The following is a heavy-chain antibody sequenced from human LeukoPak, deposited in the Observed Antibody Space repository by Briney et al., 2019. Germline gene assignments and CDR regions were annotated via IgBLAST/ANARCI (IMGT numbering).Heavy chain of an antibody. CDR1: GFTFSSYG. CDR3: ANLPIRGSGSYYTDY. J-gene: IGHJ4*02. V-gene: IGHV3-30*02. D-gene: IGHD3-10*01. CDR2: IRYDGSGK. Sequence: PGGSLRLSCAASGFTFSSYGMHWVRQAPGKGLEWVAFIRYDGSGKYYADSVKGRFTISRDNSKNTLYLQMNSLRAEDTAAYYCANLPIRGSGSYYTDYWGQGTLVTVSS.